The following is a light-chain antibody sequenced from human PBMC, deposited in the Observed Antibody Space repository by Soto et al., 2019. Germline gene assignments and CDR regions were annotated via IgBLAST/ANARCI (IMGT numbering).Light chain of an antibody. V-gene: IGKV3-20*01. CDR2: GAS. CDR1: QDIRSS. J-gene: IGKJ1*01. Sequence: EIVMTQSPATLSVSPGERVTLSCRASQDIRSSLAWYQQKPGQAPRLLIYGASSRATGIPDRFSGSGSGTDFTLTISRLEPEDFAVYYCQQYGSSPRTFGQGTKVDIK. CDR3: QQYGSSPRT.